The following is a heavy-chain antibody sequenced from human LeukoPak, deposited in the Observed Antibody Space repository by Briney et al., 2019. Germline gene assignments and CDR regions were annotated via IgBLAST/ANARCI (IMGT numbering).Heavy chain of an antibody. CDR2: INTDGSST. V-gene: IGHV3-74*01. CDR1: GFTFSSYW. J-gene: IGHJ4*02. D-gene: IGHD6-13*01. CDR3: ARGYEFSAAAEYYFDY. Sequence: GGSLRLSCVASGFTFSSYWMHWVRHPPGKGLVWISRINTDGSSTTYADSVKGRFTISRDNAKNTLYLEMNSLRAEDTAVYYCARGYEFSAAAEYYFDYWGQGTLVTVSS.